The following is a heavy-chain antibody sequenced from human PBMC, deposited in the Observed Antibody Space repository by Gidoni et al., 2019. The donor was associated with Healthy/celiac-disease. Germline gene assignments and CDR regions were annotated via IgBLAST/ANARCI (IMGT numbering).Heavy chain of an antibody. CDR3: AKVTGGIAAAGTPYYYYGMDV. CDR2: ISYDGSNK. D-gene: IGHD6-13*01. CDR1: GFTFSSYG. V-gene: IGHV3-30*18. J-gene: IGHJ6*02. Sequence: QVQLVESGAGVVQPGRSLRLPCAASGFTFSSYGMHWVRQAPGKGLEWVAVISYDGSNKDYADSVKGRFTISRDNSKNTLYLQMNSLRAEDTAVYYCAKVTGGIAAAGTPYYYYGMDVWGQGTTVTVSS.